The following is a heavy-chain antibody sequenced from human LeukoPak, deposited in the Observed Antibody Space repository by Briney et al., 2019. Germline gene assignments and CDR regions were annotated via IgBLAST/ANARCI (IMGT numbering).Heavy chain of an antibody. J-gene: IGHJ6*02. CDR2: IYYSGTT. V-gene: IGHV4-59*01. Sequence: SETLSLTRTVSGGSINSYYWSWIRQPPGKGLEWIGYIYYSGTTNYNPSLKSRVTISVDTSKNQFSLKLSSVTAADTAVYYCAREYGDSRGDYYYGMDVWGQGTTVTVSS. D-gene: IGHD4-17*01. CDR1: GGSINSYY. CDR3: AREYGDSRGDYYYGMDV.